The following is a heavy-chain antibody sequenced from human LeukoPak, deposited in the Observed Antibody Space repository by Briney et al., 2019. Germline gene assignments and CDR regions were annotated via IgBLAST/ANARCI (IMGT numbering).Heavy chain of an antibody. V-gene: IGHV4-59*12. CDR2: IYYSGST. J-gene: IGHJ3*01. D-gene: IGHD6-19*01. Sequence: SETLSLTCTVSGGSISSYYWSWIRQPPGKGLEWIGYIYYSGSTNYNPSLKSRVTISVDTSKNQFSLKLSSVTAADTAVYYCARGLEWLLDWGQGTMVTVSS. CDR3: ARGLEWLLD. CDR1: GGSISSYY.